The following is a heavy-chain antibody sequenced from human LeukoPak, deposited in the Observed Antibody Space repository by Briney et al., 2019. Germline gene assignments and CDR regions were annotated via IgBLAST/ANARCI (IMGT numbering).Heavy chain of an antibody. Sequence: ASVKVSCKASGYTFTGYYLHWVRQAPGQGLEWMGWMNPNSGGTNYAQKFQGRVTMTRDTSISTAYMELSRLTSDDTALYFCARLTTENAAAACNWFDSWGQGTLLTVS. CDR2: MNPNSGGT. CDR3: ARLTTENAAAACNWFDS. J-gene: IGHJ5*01. CDR1: GYTFTGYY. V-gene: IGHV1-2*02. D-gene: IGHD1-1*01.